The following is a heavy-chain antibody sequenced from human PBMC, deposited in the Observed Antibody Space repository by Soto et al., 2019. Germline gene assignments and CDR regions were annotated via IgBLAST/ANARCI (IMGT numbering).Heavy chain of an antibody. CDR2: VNSDESTT. CDR3: VCFECGRTAVVTAMEANGY. Sequence: VQLVASGGGLVQPGGSLRLSCAASGFTFSSYWMHWVRQGPGKGLAWVSRVNSDESTTSYADPVKGRFTISGDNAKNTLYLQMSSLRVEDTALYYCVCFECGRTAVVTAMEANGYWGQGTLVTVSS. J-gene: IGHJ4*02. V-gene: IGHV3-74*01. CDR1: GFTFSSYW. D-gene: IGHD2-21*02.